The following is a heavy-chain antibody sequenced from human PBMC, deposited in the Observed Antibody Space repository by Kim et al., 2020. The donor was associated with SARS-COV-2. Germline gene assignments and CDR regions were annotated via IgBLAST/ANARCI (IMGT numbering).Heavy chain of an antibody. J-gene: IGHJ4*02. CDR2: IIPIFGTA. CDR3: ARDFGGEYQLPLDY. D-gene: IGHD2-2*01. V-gene: IGHV1-69*13. CDR1: GGTFSSYA. Sequence: SVKVSCKASGGTFSSYAISWVRQAPGQGLEWMGGIIPIFGTANYAQKFQGRVTITADESTSTAYMELSSLRSEDTAVYYCARDFGGEYQLPLDYWGQGTLVTVSS.